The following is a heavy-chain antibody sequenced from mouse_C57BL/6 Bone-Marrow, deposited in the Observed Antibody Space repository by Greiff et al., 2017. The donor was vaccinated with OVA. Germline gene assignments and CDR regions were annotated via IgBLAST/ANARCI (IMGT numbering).Heavy chain of an antibody. CDR2: ISDGGSYT. CDR1: GFTFSSYA. V-gene: IGHV5-4*01. J-gene: IGHJ3*01. D-gene: IGHD1-1*01. CDR3: ARGRGSSYVFFAY. Sequence: EVQLVESGGGLVKPGGSLKLSCAASGFTFSSYAMSWVRQTPEKRLEWVATISDGGSYTYYPDNVKGRFTISRDNAKNNLYLQMSHLKSEDTAMYYWARGRGSSYVFFAYWGQGTLVTVSA.